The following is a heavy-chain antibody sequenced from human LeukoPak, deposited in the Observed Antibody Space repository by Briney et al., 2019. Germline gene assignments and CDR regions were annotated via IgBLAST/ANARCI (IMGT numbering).Heavy chain of an antibody. V-gene: IGHV4-34*01. CDR3: ARVGPPVYSSGWDDAFDI. D-gene: IGHD6-19*01. Sequence: SETLSLTCTVYGASFSGYYWTWIRQPPGKGLEWIGETNPSGSANYSPSLESRVTMSLDTSTKQFSLKLTSVTAADTAVYYCARVGPPVYSSGWDDAFDIWGQGTMVTVSS. J-gene: IGHJ3*02. CDR2: TNPSGSA. CDR1: GASFSGYY.